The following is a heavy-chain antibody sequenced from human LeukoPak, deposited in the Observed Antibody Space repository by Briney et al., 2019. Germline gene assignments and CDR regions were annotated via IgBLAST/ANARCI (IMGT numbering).Heavy chain of an antibody. J-gene: IGHJ4*02. CDR3: AGLKHKDYFDY. CDR1: GGSISSSSYY. Sequence: SGTLSLTCTVSGGSISSSSYYWGWIRQPPGKGLEWIGSIYYSGSTYYNPSLKSRVTISVDTSKNQFSLKLSSVTAADTAVYYCAGLKHKDYFDYWGQGTLVTVSS. CDR2: IYYSGST. V-gene: IGHV4-39*01.